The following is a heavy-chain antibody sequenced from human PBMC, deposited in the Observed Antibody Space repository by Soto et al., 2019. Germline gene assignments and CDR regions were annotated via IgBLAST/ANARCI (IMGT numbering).Heavy chain of an antibody. V-gene: IGHV4-39*01. CDR3: ARTLLYFDWLFYY. Sequence: SETLSLTCTVSGGSIGSDTYYWGWIRQPPGKGLEWIGSIYYSGSTYYNPSLKSRVTISVDTSKNQFSLKLSSVTAADTAVYYCARTLLYFDWLFYYWGPGTLVTVSS. CDR2: IYYSGST. J-gene: IGHJ4*02. D-gene: IGHD3-9*01. CDR1: GGSIGSDTYY.